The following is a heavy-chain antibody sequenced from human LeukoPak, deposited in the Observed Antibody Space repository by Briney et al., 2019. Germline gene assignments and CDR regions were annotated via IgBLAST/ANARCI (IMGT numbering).Heavy chain of an antibody. V-gene: IGHV4-39*01. J-gene: IGHJ5*02. CDR2: IYYSGST. Sequence: SETLSLTCTVSGGSISSSSYYWGWLRQPPGKGLEWIGSIYYSGSTYYNPSLKSRVTISVDTSKNQFSLKLSSVTAADTAVYYCAGRRGLRFLEWLGNWFDPWGQGTLVTVSS. D-gene: IGHD3-3*01. CDR3: AGRRGLRFLEWLGNWFDP. CDR1: GGSISSSSYY.